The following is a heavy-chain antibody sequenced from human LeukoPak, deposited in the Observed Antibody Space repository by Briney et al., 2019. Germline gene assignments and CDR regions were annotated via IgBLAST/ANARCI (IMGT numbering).Heavy chain of an antibody. CDR2: ISNSGREI. Sequence: GGSLRLSCAASGFTFSSYEMNWVRQAPGKGLEWVSYISNSGREINYADSVKGRFTISRDNAMSSLYLQMNSLRVEDTAVYYCGRGHWGLDYWGQGTLGTVSS. CDR1: GFTFSSYE. CDR3: GRGHWGLDY. V-gene: IGHV3-48*03. J-gene: IGHJ4*02. D-gene: IGHD7-27*01.